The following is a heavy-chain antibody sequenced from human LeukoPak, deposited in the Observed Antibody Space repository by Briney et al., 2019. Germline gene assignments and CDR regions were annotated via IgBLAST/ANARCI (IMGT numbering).Heavy chain of an antibody. Sequence: GRSLRLSCAASGFTFSSYATHWVRQAPGKGLEWVAVISYDGSNKYYADSVKGRFTISRDNSKNTLYLQMNSLRAEDTAVYYCARSDDYGDYVYLGRPLDYWGQGTLVTVSS. V-gene: IGHV3-30*04. CDR3: ARSDDYGDYVYLGRPLDY. CDR2: ISYDGSNK. J-gene: IGHJ4*02. CDR1: GFTFSSYA. D-gene: IGHD4-17*01.